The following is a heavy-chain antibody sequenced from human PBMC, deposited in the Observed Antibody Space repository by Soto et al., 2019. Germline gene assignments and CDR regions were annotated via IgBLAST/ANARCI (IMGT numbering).Heavy chain of an antibody. CDR2: IYHSGMT. Sequence: QVQLQESGPGLVKPSQTLSLTCTVSGGSISTGGYYWCWIRQHPGRGLEWIGYIYHSGMTFSNPSLQSRVDISIDTSENQFSLKLSSVTAADTAVYYCATVRWELHDAFDIWGHGTMVSVSS. CDR1: GGSISTGGYY. D-gene: IGHD4-17*01. CDR3: ATVRWELHDAFDI. J-gene: IGHJ3*02. V-gene: IGHV4-31*03.